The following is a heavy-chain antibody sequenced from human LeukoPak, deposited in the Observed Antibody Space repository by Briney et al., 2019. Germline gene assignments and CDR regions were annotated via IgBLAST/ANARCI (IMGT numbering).Heavy chain of an antibody. V-gene: IGHV4-4*07. J-gene: IGHJ4*02. Sequence: SYTQSLTCTVSGGSISNYYWSGIQQPARGGLEWIGRIYTSGGTNYDHSLKSRVTMPVNTSKNQLSLKLSAVSAADTAGYYCAKGGGYYSSGYDGWGQGTMVTVSS. CDR3: AKGGGYYSSGYDG. CDR1: GGSISNYY. D-gene: IGHD3-22*01. CDR2: IYTSGGT.